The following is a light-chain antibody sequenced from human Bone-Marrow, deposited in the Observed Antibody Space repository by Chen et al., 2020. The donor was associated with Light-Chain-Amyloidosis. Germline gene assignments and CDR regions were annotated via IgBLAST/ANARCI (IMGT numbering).Light chain of an antibody. CDR1: SGSLATNY. V-gene: IGLV6-57*01. Sequence: NFMLTQPHSVSESPGKTVIISCTRSSGSLATNYVQWYQQRPGSSPTTVIYEDDQRPSGVPDLFSCSIDTSSHSASLTISGLKTEDEADYYCQSYQGSSQGVFGGGTKLTVL. CDR3: QSYQGSSQGV. J-gene: IGLJ3*02. CDR2: EDD.